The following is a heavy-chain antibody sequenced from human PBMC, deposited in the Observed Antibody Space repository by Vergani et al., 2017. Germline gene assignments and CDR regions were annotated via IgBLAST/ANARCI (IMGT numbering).Heavy chain of an antibody. J-gene: IGHJ6*03. D-gene: IGHD3-22*01. CDR3: ARVDDRWAYMDV. CDR2: IYTSGST. CDR1: GGSISSGSYY. V-gene: IGHV4-61*02. Sequence: QVQLQESGPGLVKPSQTLSLTCTVSGGSISSGSYYWSWIRQPAGKGLEWIGRIYTSGSTNYNPSLKSRVTISVDTSKNQFSLKLSSVTAADTAVYYCARVDDRWAYMDVWGKGTTVTVSS.